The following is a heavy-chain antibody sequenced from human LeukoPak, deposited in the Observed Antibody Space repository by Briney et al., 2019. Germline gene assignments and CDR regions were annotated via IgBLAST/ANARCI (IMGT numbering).Heavy chain of an antibody. CDR2: ISGNNGNT. V-gene: IGHV1-18*01. Sequence: GASVKVSCKASGFILMTYGISWVRQAQGEGLEWMGWISGNNGNTNYAPRFLGRVTLTRDTSTDTVYMELGSLTSDDTAVYYCARDGEITSGEVVVSPTFDHWGQGTLISVSS. CDR3: ARDGEITSGEVVVSPTFDH. J-gene: IGHJ4*02. D-gene: IGHD3-16*02. CDR1: GFILMTYG.